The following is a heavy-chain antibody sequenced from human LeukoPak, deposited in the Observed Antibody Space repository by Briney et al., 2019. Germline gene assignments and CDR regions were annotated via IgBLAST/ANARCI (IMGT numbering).Heavy chain of an antibody. CDR1: GGSFSGYY. J-gene: IGHJ4*02. Sequence: PSETLSLTCAVYGGSFSGYYWSWIRQPPGKGLEWIGEINHSGSTNYNPSLTSRVTISVDTSKNQFSLKLSSVSAADTAVYFCARLRGYMIRGPDYWGQGTLVTVSS. CDR3: ARLRGYMIRGPDY. CDR2: INHSGST. D-gene: IGHD3-10*01. V-gene: IGHV4-34*01.